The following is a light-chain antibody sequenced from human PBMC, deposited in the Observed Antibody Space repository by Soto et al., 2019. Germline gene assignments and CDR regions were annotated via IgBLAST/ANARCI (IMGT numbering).Light chain of an antibody. Sequence: IVLTQSPATLSVSPGERATLSCRASQSISSNLAWYQQKGVQAPRLLIYDASTRATGTPARFSGSGSGTDFTLTISRLEPEDFAVYYCQQYGSSPWTFGQGTKVDIK. J-gene: IGKJ1*01. CDR3: QQYGSSPWT. CDR2: DAS. V-gene: IGKV3-20*01. CDR1: QSISSN.